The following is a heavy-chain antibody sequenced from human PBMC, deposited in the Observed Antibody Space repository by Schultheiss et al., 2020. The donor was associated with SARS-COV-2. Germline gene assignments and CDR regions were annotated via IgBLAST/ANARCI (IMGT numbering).Heavy chain of an antibody. CDR2: IYYSGST. CDR1: GGSFDGYN. V-gene: IGHV4-34*01. CDR3: ARAPPTDI. Sequence: SETLSLTCAVYGGSFDGYNWNWIRQSPGKGLEWIGYIYYSGSTNYNPSLKSRVTISVDTSKNQFSLQLNSVTPEDTAVYYCARAPPTDIWGQGTMVTVSS. J-gene: IGHJ3*02.